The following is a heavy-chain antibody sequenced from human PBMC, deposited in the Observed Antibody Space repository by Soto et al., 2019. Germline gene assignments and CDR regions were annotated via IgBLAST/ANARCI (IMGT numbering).Heavy chain of an antibody. CDR1: GYTFTSYD. Sequence: ASVKVSCKASGYTFTSYDINWVRQATGQGLEWMGWMNPNSGNTGYAQKFQGRVTMTRNTSISTAYMELSSLRSEDTAVYYCARPLNYVWGSYRYTNSSSYGMDVWGPGTTVTVSS. J-gene: IGHJ6*02. D-gene: IGHD3-16*02. V-gene: IGHV1-8*01. CDR3: ARPLNYVWGSYRYTNSSSYGMDV. CDR2: MNPNSGNT.